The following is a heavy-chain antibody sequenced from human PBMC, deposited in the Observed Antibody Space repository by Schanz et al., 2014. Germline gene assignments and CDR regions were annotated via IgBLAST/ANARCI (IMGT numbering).Heavy chain of an antibody. CDR2: INSDGTTT. CDR3: AKDLYNYGIFDS. CDR1: GFTFSTYW. D-gene: IGHD3-16*01. Sequence: AQLVESGGGVVQPGRSLRLSCAASGFTFSTYWMHWVRQAPGKGLVWVSHINSDGTTTTYADSVKGRFTISRDNSRKTLDLQMNSLRADDTAVYYCAKDLYNYGIFDSWGQGTLVTVSS. J-gene: IGHJ5*01. V-gene: IGHV3-74*01.